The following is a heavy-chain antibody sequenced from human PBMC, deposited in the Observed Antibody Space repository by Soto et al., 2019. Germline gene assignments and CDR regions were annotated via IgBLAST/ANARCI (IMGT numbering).Heavy chain of an antibody. D-gene: IGHD4-17*01. J-gene: IGHJ6*03. CDR2: MNANSGNT. CDR3: ARGVGDYGDYDYMDV. Sequence: ASVKVSCKASGYTFTSYGISRVRQAPGQGLEWMGWMNANSGNTSYAQKFQGRVTMTRNTSISTAYMELSSLRSADTAVYYCARGVGDYGDYDYMDVWGKGTTVTVSS. CDR1: GYTFTSYG. V-gene: IGHV1-8*02.